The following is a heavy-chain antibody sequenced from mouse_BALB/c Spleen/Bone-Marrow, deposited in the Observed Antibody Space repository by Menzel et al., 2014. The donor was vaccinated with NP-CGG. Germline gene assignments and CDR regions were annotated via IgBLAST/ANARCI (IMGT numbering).Heavy chain of an antibody. J-gene: IGHJ3*01. CDR2: ISSGGSYT. D-gene: IGHD2-4*01. V-gene: IGHV5-9-3*01. CDR3: ARQYDYDGAWFAY. CDR1: GFTFSSYA. Sequence: DVQLVESGGGLVKPGGSLKLSCAASGFTFSSYAMSWVRQTPEKRLEWVATISSGGSYTYYPDSVKGRFTISRDNAKNTMYLQMSSLRSEDAAMYYCARQYDYDGAWFAYWGQGTLVTVSA.